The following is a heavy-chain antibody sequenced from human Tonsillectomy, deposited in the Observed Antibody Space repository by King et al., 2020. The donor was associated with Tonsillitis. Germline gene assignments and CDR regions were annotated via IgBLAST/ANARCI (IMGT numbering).Heavy chain of an antibody. CDR2: IYDNGST. CDR1: GGSISSTNW. V-gene: IGHV4-4*02. J-gene: IGHJ4*02. Sequence: LQLQESGPGLVKPSGTLSLTCAVSGGSISSTNWWSWVRQPPGKRLEWIGEIYDNGSTNYNPSLKSRVIISVDISKNQFSLKLSSVTVADTAVYYCARETGRSIDWGQGTLVTVSS. D-gene: IGHD2-21*01. CDR3: ARETGRSID.